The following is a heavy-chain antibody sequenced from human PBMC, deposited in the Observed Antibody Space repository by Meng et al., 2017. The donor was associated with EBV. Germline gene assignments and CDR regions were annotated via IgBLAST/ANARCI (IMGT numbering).Heavy chain of an antibody. J-gene: IGHJ4*02. CDR1: EFTFTSAW. CDR3: TTDEGGSRF. V-gene: IGHV3-15*01. CDR2: IRSQVGGRTA. Sequence: GQLVESGGGWINPGESFNLSWAASEFTFTSAWMNWVRQAPGKGLEWVGSIRSQVGGRTADYSAPVKGRFTISRDDSKHTLYLQMNSLKIEDSAVYYCTTDEGGSRFWGQGTLVTVSS. D-gene: IGHD1-26*01.